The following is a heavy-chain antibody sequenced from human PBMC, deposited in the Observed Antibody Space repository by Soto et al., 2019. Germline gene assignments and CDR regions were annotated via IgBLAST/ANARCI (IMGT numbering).Heavy chain of an antibody. D-gene: IGHD4-17*01. CDR1: GFTFSTYW. J-gene: IGHJ4*02. CDR2: IKQDGSEK. V-gene: IGHV3-7*04. CDR3: ARNGDPPFDY. Sequence: EVQLVESGGGLVQPGGSLKLSCAASGFTFSTYWMSWVRQAPGKGLEWVANIKQDGSEKYYVDSVKGRFTISRDNAKNALYLQMNSLRAEDTAVYYCARNGDPPFDYWGQGTLVTVSS.